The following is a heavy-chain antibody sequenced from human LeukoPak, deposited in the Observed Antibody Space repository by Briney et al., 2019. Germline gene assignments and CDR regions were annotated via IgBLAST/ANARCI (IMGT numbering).Heavy chain of an antibody. J-gene: IGHJ4*02. V-gene: IGHV4-39*01. CDR1: GGSISSIDNF. Sequence: SETLSLTCTVSGGSISSIDNFWNWIRQPPGKGLESIGIISYSGNTYYNPSLKSRVTISVDTSKNQFSLKLTSVTAADTAVYYCARHKGGGLRYFDPSKPIDYWGQGTLVTVSS. D-gene: IGHD3-9*01. CDR3: ARHKGGGLRYFDPSKPIDY. CDR2: ISYSGNT.